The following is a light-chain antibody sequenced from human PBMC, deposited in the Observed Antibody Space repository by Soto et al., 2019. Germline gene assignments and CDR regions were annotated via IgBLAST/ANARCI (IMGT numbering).Light chain of an antibody. J-gene: IGKJ4*01. Sequence: EIVLTQSPATLSLSPGNRATLSCRASQSVSGYFAWYQQKPAQAPRLLIYDASNRATGIPARFSGSGSGTDFTLTITSLEPEDFAVYYCQQRSNWPSTFGGGTKVEI. CDR3: QQRSNWPST. CDR2: DAS. V-gene: IGKV3-11*01. CDR1: QSVSGY.